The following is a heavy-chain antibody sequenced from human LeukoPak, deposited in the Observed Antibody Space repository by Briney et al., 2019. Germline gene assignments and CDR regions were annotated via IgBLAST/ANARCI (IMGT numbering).Heavy chain of an antibody. CDR3: ARQAGLGYCSGGSCYYFDY. Sequence: PSETLSLTCTVSGGSISSYYWSWIRQPPGKGLEWIGYIYYSGSTNYNPSLKSRVTISVDTSKNQFSLKLSSVTAADTAVYYCARQAGLGYCSGGSCYYFDYWGLGTLVTVSS. J-gene: IGHJ4*02. D-gene: IGHD2-15*01. CDR2: IYYSGST. V-gene: IGHV4-59*08. CDR1: GGSISSYY.